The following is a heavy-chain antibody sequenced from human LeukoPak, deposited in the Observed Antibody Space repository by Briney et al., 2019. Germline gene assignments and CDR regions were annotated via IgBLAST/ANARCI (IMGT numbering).Heavy chain of an antibody. CDR3: ADLDGYNYGY. V-gene: IGHV3-73*01. CDR2: IRSKPNNYAT. D-gene: IGHD5-24*01. J-gene: IGHJ4*02. CDR1: GFTFSGAA. Sequence: PGGSLRLSCTASGFTFSGAAMHWVRQASGKGPEWVGHIRSKPNNYATAYAASVKGRFTISRDDSKNTAYLQMNSLKIEDTAVYYCADLDGYNYGYWGQGTLVTVSS.